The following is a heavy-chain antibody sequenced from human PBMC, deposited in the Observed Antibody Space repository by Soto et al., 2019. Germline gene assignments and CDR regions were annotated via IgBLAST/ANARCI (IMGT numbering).Heavy chain of an antibody. J-gene: IGHJ4*02. CDR2: INIVGGNT. CDR3: TKNYYFDS. CDR1: GFTFSNYA. V-gene: IGHV3-23*01. Sequence: VQLLESGGGLVQPGGSLRLSCAAPGFTFSNYAMSWVRQAPGKALEWVSSINIVGGNTNYADSVRGRFTMSRDDSKNTVFLQMNSLRAEDTAIYYCTKNYYFDSWGQGTLVTVSS.